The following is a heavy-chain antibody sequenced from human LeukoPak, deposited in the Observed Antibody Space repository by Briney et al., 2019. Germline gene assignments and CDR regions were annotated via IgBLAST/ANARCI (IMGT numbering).Heavy chain of an antibody. CDR1: GFTFGLYA. D-gene: IGHD2-8*01. Sequence: PGGSLRLSCAASGFTFGLYAINWVRQAPGKGLECYADSVKGRFTISRGNVKDSLYLQMNSLRAEDTAVYYCARDDGDFDYWGQGTLVTVSS. CDR3: ARDDGDFDY. J-gene: IGHJ4*02. V-gene: IGHV3-48*01.